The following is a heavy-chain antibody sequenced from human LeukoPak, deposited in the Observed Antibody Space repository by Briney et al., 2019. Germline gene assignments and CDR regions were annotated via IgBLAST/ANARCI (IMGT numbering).Heavy chain of an antibody. D-gene: IGHD4-17*01. Sequence: PSETLSLTCTVSGGSFSNYYWTWIRQPPGKGLEWLGEISFSGTIKYNPSLKSRVTISVDTSKNQFSLKLSTVTAADTAVYYCALSTTTVTTRTLDYWGQGALVIVSS. J-gene: IGHJ4*02. V-gene: IGHV4-34*01. CDR3: ALSTTTVTTRTLDY. CDR2: ISFSGTI. CDR1: GGSFSNYY.